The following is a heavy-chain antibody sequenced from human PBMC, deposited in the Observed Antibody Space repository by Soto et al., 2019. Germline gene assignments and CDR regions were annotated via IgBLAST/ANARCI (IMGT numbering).Heavy chain of an antibody. J-gene: IGHJ6*02. V-gene: IGHV3-33*01. CDR3: ARDHDSSDYYYYYGMDV. D-gene: IGHD3-22*01. CDR1: GFTFSSYG. Sequence: TGGSLRLSCAASGFTFSSYGMHWVRQAPGKGLEWVAVIWYDGSNKYYADSVKGRFTISRDNSKNTLYLQMNSLRAEDTAVYYCARDHDSSDYYYYYGMDVWGQGTTVTVSS. CDR2: IWYDGSNK.